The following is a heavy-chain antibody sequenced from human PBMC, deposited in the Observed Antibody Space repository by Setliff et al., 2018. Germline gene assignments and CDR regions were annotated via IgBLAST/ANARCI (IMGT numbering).Heavy chain of an antibody. Sequence: SETLSLTCTVSGDSMSSYYRSWIRQSPGKGLEWIGYVHYSGDSNYNPSLKSRVTMSVDTSKDQFSLNLRSVTAAGTAVYYCARQPSSGSYYNPRPYYFDFWGQGTLVTV. V-gene: IGHV4-59*01. D-gene: IGHD3-10*01. CDR1: GDSMSSYY. J-gene: IGHJ4*02. CDR2: VHYSGDS. CDR3: ARQPSSGSYYNPRPYYFDF.